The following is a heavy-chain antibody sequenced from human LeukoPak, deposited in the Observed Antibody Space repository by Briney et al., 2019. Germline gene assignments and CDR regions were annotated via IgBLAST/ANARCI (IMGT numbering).Heavy chain of an antibody. J-gene: IGHJ5*02. D-gene: IGHD1-1*01. CDR1: GFTFSTYG. Sequence: GGSLRLSCAPSGFTFSTYGMSLVRQAPGKGLEWVSAITSSGGSTYYADSVKGRFTISRDNSKNTLYLQMNSLRAEDTAVYFCAKVMPENLRNTKWFDPWGQGTLVTVSS. CDR3: AKVMPENLRNTKWFDP. V-gene: IGHV3-23*01. CDR2: ITSSGGST.